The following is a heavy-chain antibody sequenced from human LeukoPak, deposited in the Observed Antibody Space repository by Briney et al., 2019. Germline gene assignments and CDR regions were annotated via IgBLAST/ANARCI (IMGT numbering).Heavy chain of an antibody. J-gene: IGHJ6*03. Sequence: KSSETLSLTCTVSGGSISSYYWSWIRQPPGKGLEWIGYIYTSGSTNYNPSLKSRVTISVDTSKNQFSLKLSSVTAADTAAYCCARHPNYYYYMDVWGKGTTVTVSS. CDR1: GGSISSYY. V-gene: IGHV4-4*09. CDR2: IYTSGST. CDR3: ARHPNYYYYMDV.